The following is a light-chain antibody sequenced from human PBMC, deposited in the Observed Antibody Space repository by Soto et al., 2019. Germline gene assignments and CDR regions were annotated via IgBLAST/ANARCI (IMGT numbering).Light chain of an antibody. Sequence: QSVLTQPRSVSGSPGQSVAISCTGTSSGVGSYYYVSWYQQHPGKAPKLMIYDVNQRPSGVPDRFSGSKSGNTASLTISGLQAEDQADYYCCSYAGTYSIVFGGGTKLTVL. J-gene: IGLJ2*01. V-gene: IGLV2-11*01. CDR2: DVN. CDR1: SSGVGSYYY. CDR3: CSYAGTYSIV.